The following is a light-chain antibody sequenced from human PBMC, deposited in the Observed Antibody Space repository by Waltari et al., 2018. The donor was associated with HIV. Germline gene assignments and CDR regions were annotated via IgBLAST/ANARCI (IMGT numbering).Light chain of an antibody. V-gene: IGKV3-20*01. CDR3: QQYGSSPLT. Sequence: EIVLTQSPGTLSLTSGERATLSCRASQGVGSTYLAWYQQKPGQAPRLLMYGTSSRATGTPDRFSGSGSGTDFTLTISRLEPEDVAVYYCQQYGSSPLTFGGGTKVEIK. J-gene: IGKJ4*01. CDR2: GTS. CDR1: QGVGSTY.